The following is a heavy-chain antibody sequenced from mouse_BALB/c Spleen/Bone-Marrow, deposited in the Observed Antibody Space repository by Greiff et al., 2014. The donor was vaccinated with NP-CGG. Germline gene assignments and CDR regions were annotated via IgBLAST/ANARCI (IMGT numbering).Heavy chain of an antibody. V-gene: IGHV5-17*02. J-gene: IGHJ4*01. Sequence: EVQGVESGGGLVQPGGSRKLSCAASGFTFSSFGMHWVRQAPEKGLEWVAYISSGSSTSYYADTVKGRFTISRDNPKNSLFLQMTSLRSEDTAMYYCARDDYDYAMDYWGQGTSVTVSS. D-gene: IGHD2-4*01. CDR2: ISSGSSTS. CDR1: GFTFSSFG. CDR3: ARDDYDYAMDY.